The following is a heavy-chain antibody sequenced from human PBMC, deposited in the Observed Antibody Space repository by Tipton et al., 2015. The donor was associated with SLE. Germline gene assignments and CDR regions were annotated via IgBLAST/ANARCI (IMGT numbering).Heavy chain of an antibody. Sequence: GLVKPSETLSLKCAVSGYSISAGYYWGWVRQPPGKGLEWIGAIYYSGTTFYNPSFKSRVTISLDTSKNQFSLKLSSVTAADTAVYYCAREAYCSGGNCYMMNPRDYYYYGMDVWGQGTTVTVSS. CDR1: GYSISAGYY. CDR2: IYYSGTT. V-gene: IGHV4-38-2*02. D-gene: IGHD2-15*01. J-gene: IGHJ6*02. CDR3: AREAYCSGGNCYMMNPRDYYYYGMDV.